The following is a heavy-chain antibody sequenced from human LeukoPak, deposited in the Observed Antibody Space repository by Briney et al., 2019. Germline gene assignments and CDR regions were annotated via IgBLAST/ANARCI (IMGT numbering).Heavy chain of an antibody. CDR1: GGSISSYY. Sequence: SETLSLTCTVSGGSISSYYWSRIRQPAGKGLEWIGRIYTSGSTNYNPSLKSRVTMSVDTSKNQFSLKLSSVTAADTAVYYCARDRISYSSSWYGVWGQGTLVTVSS. CDR2: IYTSGST. V-gene: IGHV4-4*07. D-gene: IGHD6-13*01. J-gene: IGHJ4*02. CDR3: ARDRISYSSSWYGV.